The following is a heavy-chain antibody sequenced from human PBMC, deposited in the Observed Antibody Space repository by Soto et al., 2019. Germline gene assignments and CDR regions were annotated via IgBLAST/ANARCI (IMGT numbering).Heavy chain of an antibody. CDR1: GGSINSYY. D-gene: IGHD3-16*02. Sequence: SETLSLTCTVSGGSINSYYWSWIRQPPGKGLEWIGYIYYSGSTNYNPSLKSRVTISVDTSKNQFSLKLSSVTAADTAVYYCARDVAGGSRLGELSEYFDYWGQGIQVTVS. J-gene: IGHJ4*02. V-gene: IGHV4-59*01. CDR3: ARDVAGGSRLGELSEYFDY. CDR2: IYYSGST.